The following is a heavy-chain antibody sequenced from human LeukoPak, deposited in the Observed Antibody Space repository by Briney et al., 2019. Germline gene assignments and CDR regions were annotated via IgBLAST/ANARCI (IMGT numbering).Heavy chain of an antibody. V-gene: IGHV4-39*07. Sequence: PSETLSLTCTVSGGSISSSSYYWGWLRHPPGKGLEWIGSIYYSGSTYYNPSLKSRVTISKDTSKNQFSLKLRSVTAADTAVYYCARTKSSSSRFTDYWGQGTLVTVSS. CDR3: ARTKSSSSRFTDY. CDR1: GGSISSSSYY. CDR2: IYYSGST. D-gene: IGHD6-6*01. J-gene: IGHJ4*02.